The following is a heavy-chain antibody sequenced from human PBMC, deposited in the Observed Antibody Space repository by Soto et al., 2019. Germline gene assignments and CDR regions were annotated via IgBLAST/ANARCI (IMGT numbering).Heavy chain of an antibody. Sequence: SDTLSLTCTVSGGSVTSGSCYWGWVRQAPGKCLEWIGDVFFMGNTWYNADLKARLTISVDTSNDQFSLRLSSVTAADTAFYFCVRLTSRIAAASHGRSTYLDMWGQGTLVTVYS. CDR3: VRLTSRIAAASHGRSTYLDM. CDR2: VFFMGNT. V-gene: IGHV4-39*01. J-gene: IGHJ4*02. CDR1: GGSVTSGSCY. D-gene: IGHD6-25*01.